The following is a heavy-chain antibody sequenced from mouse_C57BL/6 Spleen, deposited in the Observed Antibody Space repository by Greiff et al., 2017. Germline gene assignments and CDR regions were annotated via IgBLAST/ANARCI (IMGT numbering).Heavy chain of an antibody. CDR1: GFTFSDYG. D-gene: IGHD2-3*01. CDR3: ARGDGYYDYFDY. J-gene: IGHJ2*01. Sequence: EVQRVESGGGLVKPGGSLKLSCAASGFTFSDYGMHWVRQAPEKGLEWVAYISSGSSTIYYADTVKGRFTISRDNAKNTLVLQMTSLRSEDTAMYYCARGDGYYDYFDYWGQGTTLTVSS. CDR2: ISSGSSTI. V-gene: IGHV5-17*01.